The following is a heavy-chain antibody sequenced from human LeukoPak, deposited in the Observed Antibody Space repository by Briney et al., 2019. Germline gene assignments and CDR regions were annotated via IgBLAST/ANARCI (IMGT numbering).Heavy chain of an antibody. CDR1: GFTFSSYW. V-gene: IGHV3-74*01. J-gene: IGHJ6*02. CDR2: INTDGSST. Sequence: GGSLRLSCAASGFTFSSYWMHWVRQAPGKGLVWVSRINTDGSSTSYADSVKGRFTISRDNAKNTLYLQMNSLRAEDTAVYYCARGQGYYDSSGYYYYYGMDVWGQGTTVTVSS. D-gene: IGHD3-22*01. CDR3: ARGQGYYDSSGYYYYYGMDV.